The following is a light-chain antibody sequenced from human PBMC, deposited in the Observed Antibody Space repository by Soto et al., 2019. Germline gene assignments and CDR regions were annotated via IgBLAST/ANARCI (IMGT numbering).Light chain of an antibody. CDR3: QSYDRSLSAVV. Sequence: QSVLTQPTSVSGAPGQRVTISCTGSSSNIGAGYDVHWYQQVPGTAPKLLISVNNKRPSGVPDRFSASKSCTSASLAITGLQAEDEANYYCQSYDRSLSAVVFGGGTKLTVL. CDR2: VNN. J-gene: IGLJ2*01. CDR1: SSNIGAGYD. V-gene: IGLV1-40*01.